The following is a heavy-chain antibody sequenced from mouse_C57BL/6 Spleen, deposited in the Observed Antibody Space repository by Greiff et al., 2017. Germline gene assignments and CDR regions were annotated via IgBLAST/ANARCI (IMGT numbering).Heavy chain of an antibody. V-gene: IGHV1-9*01. D-gene: IGHD2-4*01. J-gene: IGHJ3*01. CDR3: AIDYDGGAWFAY. CDR2: ILSGSGST. Sequence: QVQLQQSGAELMKPGASVKLSCKATGYTFTGYWIEWVKQRPGHGLEWIGEILSGSGSTNYTEKFKGKATFTADTSSNTAYMQLSSLTTEDSAIYYCAIDYDGGAWFAYWGQGTLVTVSA. CDR1: GYTFTGYW.